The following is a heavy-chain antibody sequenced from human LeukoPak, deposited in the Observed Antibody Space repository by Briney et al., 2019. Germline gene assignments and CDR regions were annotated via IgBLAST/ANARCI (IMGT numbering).Heavy chain of an antibody. CDR3: ARRPGCSSTSCKDAFDI. CDR1: GGSISSGDYY. CDR2: IYHSGST. J-gene: IGHJ3*02. D-gene: IGHD2-2*01. V-gene: IGHV4-30-2*01. Sequence: PSETLSLTCTVSGGSISSGDYYWSWIRQPPGKGLEWIGYIYHSGSTYYNPSLKSRVTISVDRSKNQFSLKLSSVTAADTAVYYCARRPGCSSTSCKDAFDIWGQGTMVTVSS.